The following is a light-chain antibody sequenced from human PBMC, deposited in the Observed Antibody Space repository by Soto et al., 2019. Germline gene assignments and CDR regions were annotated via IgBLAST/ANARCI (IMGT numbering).Light chain of an antibody. CDR3: QHYDNLPLT. J-gene: IGKJ4*01. Sequence: DIQMTQSPSTLSGSVGDRVTITCRASQTISSWLAWYQQKPGKAPKLLIFDASNLERGVPSRFSGSGSRTHFSLSINNLQPEDVGTYFCQHYDNLPLTFGGGTKV. CDR1: QTISSW. CDR2: DAS. V-gene: IGKV1-5*01.